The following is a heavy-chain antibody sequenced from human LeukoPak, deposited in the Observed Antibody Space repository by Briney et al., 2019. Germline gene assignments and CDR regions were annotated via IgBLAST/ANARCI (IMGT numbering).Heavy chain of an antibody. V-gene: IGHV3-23*01. CDR2: ISGSGGST. Sequence: GGSLRLSCAASGFIFNNYGMHWVRQAPGKGLEWVSAISGSGGSTYYADSVKGRFTISRDNSKNTLYLQMNSLRAEDTAVYYCASLYYYYYMDVWGKGTTVTISS. CDR1: GFIFNNYG. CDR3: ASLYYYYYMDV. J-gene: IGHJ6*03.